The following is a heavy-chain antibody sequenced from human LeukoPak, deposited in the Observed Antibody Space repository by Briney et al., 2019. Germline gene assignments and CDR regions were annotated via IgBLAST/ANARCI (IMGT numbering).Heavy chain of an antibody. V-gene: IGHV3-23*01. CDR2: ITGSGGNT. Sequence: GGSLRLSCAASGFTFSSYAMSWVRQAPGKGLEWVSGITGSGGNTNYADSVKGRFTISRDNSKNSLYLSMNSLRSEDTAVYYCARTTKYSFDIWGQGTMVTVSS. CDR1: GFTFSSYA. D-gene: IGHD2/OR15-2a*01. CDR3: ARTTKYSFDI. J-gene: IGHJ3*02.